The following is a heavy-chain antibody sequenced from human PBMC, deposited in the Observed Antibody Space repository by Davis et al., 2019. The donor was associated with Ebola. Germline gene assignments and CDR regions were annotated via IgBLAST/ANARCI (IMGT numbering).Heavy chain of an antibody. CDR1: GFTFGSFA. V-gene: IGHV3-7*01. CDR2: IKQDGSAK. D-gene: IGHD1-1*01. CDR3: TRHINWAFDY. J-gene: IGHJ4*02. Sequence: GESLKISCAASGFTFGSFAMHWVRQAPGKGLEWVANIKQDGSAKPYVGSVKGRFTISRDNTKNSLYLQMDSLRAEDTAVYYCTRHINWAFDYWGQGTLVTVSS.